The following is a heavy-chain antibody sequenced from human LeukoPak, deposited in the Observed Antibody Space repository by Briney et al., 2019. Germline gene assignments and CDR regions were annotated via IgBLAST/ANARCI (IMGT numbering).Heavy chain of an antibody. J-gene: IGHJ4*02. CDR2: IYTSGST. CDR3: ARGSYSIEY. D-gene: IGHD1-26*01. Sequence: SQTLSLTCTVSGGSISSGSYYWSWIRQPAGKGLEWIGRIYTSGSTNYNPSLKSRVTISEDTSKNQFSLKLSSVTAADTAVYYCARGSYSIEYWGQGTLVTVSS. CDR1: GGSISSGSYY. V-gene: IGHV4-61*02.